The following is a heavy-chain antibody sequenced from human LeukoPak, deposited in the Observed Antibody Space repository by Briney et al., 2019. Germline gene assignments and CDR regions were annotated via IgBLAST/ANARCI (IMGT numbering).Heavy chain of an antibody. CDR2: LSGSGSRT. CDR1: GFTLSNYG. Sequence: GGSLRLSCAASGFTLSNYGMSWVRQAPGKGLEWVSTLSGSGSRTYSADSVKGRSTIPRDNSKNPLYLQMEGLRAEDTAIYYCAKPRPEAVAGTWDFFDFWGRGTKVTVSS. CDR3: AKPRPEAVAGTWDFFDF. J-gene: IGHJ3*01. D-gene: IGHD6-19*01. V-gene: IGHV3-23*01.